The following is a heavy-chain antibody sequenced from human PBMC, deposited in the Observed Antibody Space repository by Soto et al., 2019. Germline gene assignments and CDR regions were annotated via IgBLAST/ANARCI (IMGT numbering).Heavy chain of an antibody. D-gene: IGHD1-26*01. CDR2: IYTSGST. J-gene: IGHJ5*02. V-gene: IGHV4-4*07. Sequence: SETLSLTCTVSGGSISSYYWSWIRQPAGKGLEWIGRIYTSGSTNYNPSLKSPVTMSVDTSKNQFSLKLSSVTAADTAVYYCATDKVYSGSYNWFDPWGQGTLVTVSS. CDR1: GGSISSYY. CDR3: ATDKVYSGSYNWFDP.